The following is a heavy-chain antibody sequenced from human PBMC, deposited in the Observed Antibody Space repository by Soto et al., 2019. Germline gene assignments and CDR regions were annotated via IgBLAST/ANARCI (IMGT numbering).Heavy chain of an antibody. CDR2: IYGGGTT. CDR1: GFAVSSKY. Sequence: EVQLVESGGGLIQPGGSLRLSCAASGFAVSSKYMTWVRQAPGKGLEWVSVIYGGGTTYYADSVKGRCTISRDTSKNTLYLQMNSLRAEDTALYYCVQTTGWPGFDFWGQGTLVTVSS. J-gene: IGHJ4*02. V-gene: IGHV3-53*01. CDR3: VQTTGWPGFDF. D-gene: IGHD6-19*01.